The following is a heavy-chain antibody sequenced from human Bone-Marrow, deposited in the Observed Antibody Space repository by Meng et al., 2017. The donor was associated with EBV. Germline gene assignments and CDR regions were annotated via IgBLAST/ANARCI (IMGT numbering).Heavy chain of an antibody. J-gene: IGHJ4*02. V-gene: IGHV4-4*02. D-gene: IGHD3-16*02. CDR1: GGPIGSSIW. CDR2: IYHSGST. Sequence: GTGRGNPSGPLPPTAAYSGGPIGSSIWWSGSRQPPGKGLEWIVEIYHSGSTNYNPSLKSRVTISVDKSKNQFSLKLSSVTAADTAVYYCARDGGSYRSFDYWGQGTLVTVSS. CDR3: ARDGGSYRSFDY.